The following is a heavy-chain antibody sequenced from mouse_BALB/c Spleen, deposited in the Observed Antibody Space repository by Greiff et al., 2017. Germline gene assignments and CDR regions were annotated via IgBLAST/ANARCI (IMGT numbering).Heavy chain of an antibody. V-gene: IGHV1S81*02. J-gene: IGHJ4*01. CDR1: GYTFTSYW. D-gene: IGHD2-3*01. Sequence: QVQLKQPGAELVKPGASVKLSCKASGYTFTSYWMHWVKQRPGQGLEWIGEINPSNGRTNYNEKFKSKATLTVDKSSSTAYMQLSSLTSEDSAVYYCARWLLRGGAMDYWGQGTSVTVSS. CDR3: ARWLLRGGAMDY. CDR2: INPSNGRT.